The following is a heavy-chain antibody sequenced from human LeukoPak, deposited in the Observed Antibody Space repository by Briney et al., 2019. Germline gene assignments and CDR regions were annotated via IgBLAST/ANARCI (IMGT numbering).Heavy chain of an antibody. V-gene: IGHV1-18*01. J-gene: IGHJ5*02. CDR2: ISAYNGNT. D-gene: IGHD3-3*01. Sequence: ASVKVSCKASGYTFTSYGISWVRQAPGQGLEWMGWISAYNGNTNYAQKLQGRVTMTTDTSTSTAYMKLRSLRSDDTAVYYCARFHYDFWSGYGQNWFDPWGQGTLVTVSS. CDR1: GYTFTSYG. CDR3: ARFHYDFWSGYGQNWFDP.